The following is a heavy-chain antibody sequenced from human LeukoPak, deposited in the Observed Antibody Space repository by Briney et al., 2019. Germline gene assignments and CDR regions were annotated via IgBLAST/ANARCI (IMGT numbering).Heavy chain of an antibody. CDR3: AREGQGAMDV. D-gene: IGHD4/OR15-4a*01. V-gene: IGHV7-4-1*02. J-gene: IGHJ6*02. CDR1: GYSFTSYA. CDR2: INSNTGNP. Sequence: ASVKVSCKASGYSFTSYAMNWVRQAPGQGLEWMGWINSNTGNPTYAQGFTGRFVFSMDTSVSTAYLQISSLKAEDTAVYYCAREGQGAMDVWGQGTTVTVSS.